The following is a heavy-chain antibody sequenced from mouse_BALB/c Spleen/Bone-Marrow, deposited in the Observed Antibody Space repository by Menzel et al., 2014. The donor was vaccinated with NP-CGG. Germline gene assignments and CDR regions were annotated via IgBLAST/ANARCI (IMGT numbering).Heavy chain of an antibody. V-gene: IGHV1-4*01. CDR2: INPSSGYT. D-gene: IGHD2-1*01. CDR1: GYTFTSYT. J-gene: IGHJ3*01. Sequence: VQLQQSGAELARPGASVKMSCKASGYTFTSYTMHWVEQRPGQGLEWIGYINPSSGYTNYNQKFKDKATLTADKSSSTAYTQLSSLTSEDSAVYYCARESYGNWFAYWGQGTLVTVSA. CDR3: ARESYGNWFAY.